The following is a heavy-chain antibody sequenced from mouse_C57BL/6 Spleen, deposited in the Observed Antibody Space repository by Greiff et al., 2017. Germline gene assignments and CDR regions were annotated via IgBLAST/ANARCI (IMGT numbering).Heavy chain of an antibody. D-gene: IGHD2-4*01. Sequence: QVQLQQSGPELVKPGASVKISCKASGYAFSSSWMNWVKQRPGKGLEWIGRIYPGDGDTTYNGKFKGKATLTADKSSSTAYMQLSSLTSEDSAVYFCARWPYDYDEGEAWFAYWGQGTLVTVSA. J-gene: IGHJ3*01. CDR1: GYAFSSSW. CDR3: ARWPYDYDEGEAWFAY. V-gene: IGHV1-82*01. CDR2: IYPGDGDT.